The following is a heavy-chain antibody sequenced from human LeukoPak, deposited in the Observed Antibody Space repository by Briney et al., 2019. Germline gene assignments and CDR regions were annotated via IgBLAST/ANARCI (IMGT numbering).Heavy chain of an antibody. CDR2: INGDGSRK. J-gene: IGHJ4*02. Sequence: GGSLRLSCAASGFTFTTYWMAWVRQAPEKGLEWVTNINGDGSRKNYLDSVKGRFTISRDNTKNSVYLQMNSLRAEDTAVYSCARDPPHRFTMIEKDSWGQGTLVTVSS. CDR3: ARDPPHRFTMIEKDS. CDR1: GFTFTTYW. D-gene: IGHD3-22*01. V-gene: IGHV3-7*01.